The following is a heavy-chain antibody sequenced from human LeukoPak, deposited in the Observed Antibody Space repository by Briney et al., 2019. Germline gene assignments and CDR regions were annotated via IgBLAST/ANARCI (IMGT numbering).Heavy chain of an antibody. Sequence: SETLSLTCTVSGGSISSGGYYWSWIRQHPGKGLEWIGYIYYSGSTYYNPSLNSRVTISVDTSKNQFSLKLSSVTAADTAVYYCARARAEGSGSYARPYYYYYMDVWGKGTTVTVSS. CDR2: IYYSGST. CDR1: GGSISSGGYY. J-gene: IGHJ6*03. D-gene: IGHD3-10*01. CDR3: ARARAEGSGSYARPYYYYYMDV. V-gene: IGHV4-31*03.